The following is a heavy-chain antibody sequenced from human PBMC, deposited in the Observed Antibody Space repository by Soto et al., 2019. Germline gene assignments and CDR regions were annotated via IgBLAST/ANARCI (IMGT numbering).Heavy chain of an antibody. J-gene: IGHJ4*02. Sequence: QMQLQESGPGLVKPSETLSLACTVSGGSVSSPKYFWSWIRQPPGKGLEWVAYIYNNGKTNYNPSLKSRATISVDTAKNQCSLKLTSVTGADSAVYFCARTVMPVGNLPAFDHWGQGVLVTVSS. V-gene: IGHV4-61*01. CDR2: IYNNGKT. CDR1: GGSVSSPKYF. D-gene: IGHD7-27*01. CDR3: ARTVMPVGNLPAFDH.